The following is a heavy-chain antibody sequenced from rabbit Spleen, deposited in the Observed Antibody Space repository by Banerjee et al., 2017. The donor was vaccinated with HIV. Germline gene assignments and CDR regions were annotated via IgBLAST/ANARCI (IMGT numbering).Heavy chain of an antibody. D-gene: IGHD1-1*01. J-gene: IGHJ4*01. CDR1: GFSFSSGYD. CDR2: INTYTDKG. V-gene: IGHV1S45*01. CDR3: ARDLTSVIGWNFNL. Sequence: QEQLVESGGGLVKPGASLTLICTASGFSFSSGYDMSWVRQAPGKGLEWIACINTYTDKGVYATWAKGRFTISRTSSTTVTLQMTSLTAADTATYFCARDLTSVIGWNFNLWGPGTLVTVS.